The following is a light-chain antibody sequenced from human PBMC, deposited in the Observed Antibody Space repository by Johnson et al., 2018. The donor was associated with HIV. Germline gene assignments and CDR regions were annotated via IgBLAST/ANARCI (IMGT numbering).Light chain of an antibody. CDR2: ENN. Sequence: QSVLTQPPSVSAAPGQKVTIFCSGSSSNIGNNYVSWYQQLPGTAPKLLIYENNKRPSGIPDRFSGSKSGTSATLGITGLQAGDEADYYCGTWHSALSGGGVFGTGTRVNVL. CDR3: GTWHSALSGGGV. V-gene: IGLV1-51*02. J-gene: IGLJ1*01. CDR1: SSNIGNNY.